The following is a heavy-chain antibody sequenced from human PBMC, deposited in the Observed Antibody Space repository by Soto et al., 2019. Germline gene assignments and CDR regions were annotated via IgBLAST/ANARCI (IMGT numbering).Heavy chain of an antibody. D-gene: IGHD3-9*01. V-gene: IGHV4-34*01. CDR3: ARVHILTVYTY. CDR1: GGSFSGYY. J-gene: IGHJ1*01. Sequence: QVQLQQWGAGLLKPSETLSLTCAVYGGSFSGYYWRWIRQPPGKGLEWIGEIKHRGSTNHNPSLTSRVTISVDTSKNQFSLKLSSVTAADTAVYYWARVHILTVYTYWVQGTLVTVSS. CDR2: IKHRGST.